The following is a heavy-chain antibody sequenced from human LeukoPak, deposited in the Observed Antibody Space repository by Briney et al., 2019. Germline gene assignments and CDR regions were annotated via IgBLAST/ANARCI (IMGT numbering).Heavy chain of an antibody. CDR3: ARSYSSGHRDAFDI. J-gene: IGHJ3*02. CDR1: GDSVSSNNAA. Sequence: SQTLSLTCAISGDSVSSNNAAWNWIRQAPSRGLEWLGRTYYRSKWYNDYAVSVKSRITINPDTSKNQFYLQLNSVTPEDTAVYYCARSYSSGHRDAFDIWGQGTMVTVSS. CDR2: TYYRSKWYN. D-gene: IGHD6-19*01. V-gene: IGHV6-1*01.